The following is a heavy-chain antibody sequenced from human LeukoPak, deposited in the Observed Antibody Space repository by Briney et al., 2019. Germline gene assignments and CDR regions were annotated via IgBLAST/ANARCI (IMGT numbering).Heavy chain of an antibody. CDR1: GFTFSTYT. CDR2: ISNNGGTT. J-gene: IGHJ4*02. D-gene: IGHD3-10*01. CDR3: VKDPAKNYYGSGSYYNGGIDY. V-gene: IGHV3-64D*06. Sequence: PGGSLRLSCSASGFTFSTYTMHWVRQAPGNGLEYVSGISNNGGTTYYADSVKGRFTTSRDNSKDTLYLQMSSLRAEDKAVYYCVKDPAKNYYGSGSYYNGGIDYWGQGTLVTVSS.